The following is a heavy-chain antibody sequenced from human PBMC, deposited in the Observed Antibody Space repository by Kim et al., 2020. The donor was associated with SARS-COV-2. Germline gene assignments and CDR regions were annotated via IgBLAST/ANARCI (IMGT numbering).Heavy chain of an antibody. D-gene: IGHD5-12*01. CDR1: GFTFSSYW. Sequence: GGSLRLSCADSGFTFSSYWMSWVRQAPGKGLEWVASIKKDGSLKDYVDSVKGRFTISRDNAKNSLSLLMNSLRPEDTAVYFCARGWMPDYWGQGTLVTVS. CDR3: ARGWMPDY. J-gene: IGHJ4*02. V-gene: IGHV3-7*04. CDR2: IKKDGSLK.